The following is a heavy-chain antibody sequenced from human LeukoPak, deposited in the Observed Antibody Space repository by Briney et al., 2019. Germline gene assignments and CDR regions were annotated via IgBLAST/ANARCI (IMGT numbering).Heavy chain of an antibody. CDR1: GFIFSNYA. Sequence: GSLRLSCAASGFIFSNYAMTWVRQAPGKGLEWVSIIGGVSESFYYADSVKGRFTVSRDNSKDTLYLQINSLRDEDTAVYYCARRWLGDPYGMDVWGQGTTVSVSS. CDR3: ARRWLGDPYGMDV. CDR2: IGGVSESF. J-gene: IGHJ6*02. V-gene: IGHV3-23*01. D-gene: IGHD3-10*01.